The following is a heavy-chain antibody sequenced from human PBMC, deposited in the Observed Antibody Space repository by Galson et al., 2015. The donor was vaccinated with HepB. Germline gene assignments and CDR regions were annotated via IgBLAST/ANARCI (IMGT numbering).Heavy chain of an antibody. D-gene: IGHD3-3*01. V-gene: IGHV3-30*18. CDR2: ISYDGSNK. J-gene: IGHJ6*03. CDR1: GFTFSSYG. CDR3: AKEGAERGYDFWSGYPYYYYMDV. Sequence: SLRLSCAASGFTFSSYGMHWVRQAPGKGLEWVAVISYDGSNKYYADSVKGRFTISRDNSKNTLYLQMNSLRAEDTAVYYCAKEGAERGYDFWSGYPYYYYMDVWGKGTTVTVSS.